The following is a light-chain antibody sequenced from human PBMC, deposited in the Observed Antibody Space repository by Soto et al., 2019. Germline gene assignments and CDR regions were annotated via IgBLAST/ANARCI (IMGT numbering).Light chain of an antibody. CDR1: SSDVGGYNY. Sequence: ALTPPASVSGSPGQSITISCTGTSSDVGGYNYVSWYQHHPGKAPKLIIYDVTNRPSGVSNPFSGSKSGNTASLTISGLQPEDEADYYCSSYTTSNTRQIVFGTGTKVTVL. V-gene: IGLV2-14*03. J-gene: IGLJ1*01. CDR3: SSYTTSNTRQIV. CDR2: DVT.